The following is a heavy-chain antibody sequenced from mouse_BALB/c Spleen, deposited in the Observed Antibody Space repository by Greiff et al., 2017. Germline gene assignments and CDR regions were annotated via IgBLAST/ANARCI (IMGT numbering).Heavy chain of an antibody. J-gene: IGHJ1*01. V-gene: IGHV1-84*01. CDR3: AREDGSCGAFDD. CDR1: GYTFTSYY. Sequence: QVQLQQSGPELVKPGASVKISCKASGYTFTSYYMNWVKQRPGQGLEWIGWIYPGSGDTKYNEKFKGKATVTVDTSSSTAYMQLSSLTSEDSAVYFCAREDGSCGAFDDWGEGTTVTVSA. D-gene: IGHD1-1*02. CDR2: IYPGSGDT.